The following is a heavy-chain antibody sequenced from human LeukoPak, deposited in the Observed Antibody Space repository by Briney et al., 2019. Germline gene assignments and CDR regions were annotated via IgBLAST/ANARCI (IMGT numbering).Heavy chain of an antibody. CDR1: GGTFSSYA. V-gene: IGHV1-69*05. Sequence: ASVKVSCKASGGTFSSYAISWVRQAPGQGLEWMGWIIPIFGTANYAQKFQGRVTITTDESTSTAYMELSSLRSDDTAVYYCARDSIEYNWNYEGGYYFDYWGQGTLVTVSS. CDR2: IIPIFGTA. D-gene: IGHD1-7*01. J-gene: IGHJ4*02. CDR3: ARDSIEYNWNYEGGYYFDY.